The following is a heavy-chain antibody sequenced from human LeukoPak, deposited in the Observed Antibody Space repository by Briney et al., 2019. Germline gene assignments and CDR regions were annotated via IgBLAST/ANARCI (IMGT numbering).Heavy chain of an antibody. CDR1: GGSISSGSYY. J-gene: IGHJ6*03. V-gene: IGHV4-39*01. Sequence: SETLSLTCTVSGGSISSGSYYWSWIRQPPGKGLEWIGSVFYSGKTHYNPSLKSRVTISIDTSKNQFSLNLNSVTAADTAVYYCARHLRSDYYYYMDVWGKGTTVTISS. CDR2: VFYSGKT. D-gene: IGHD3-3*01. CDR3: ARHLRSDYYYYMDV.